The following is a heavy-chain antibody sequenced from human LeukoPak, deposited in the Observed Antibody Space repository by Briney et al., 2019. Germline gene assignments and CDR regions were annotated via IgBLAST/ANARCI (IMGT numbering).Heavy chain of an antibody. Sequence: ASVKVSCKASGYTFTRYYIHWVRQAPGQGLEWMGRINPNNGDTNYAQKFPGRVTLTRDTSIGTAYMELSSLRSDDTAMYYCVREITRATTYFDSWGQGTLVTVSS. V-gene: IGHV1-2*06. CDR2: INPNNGDT. J-gene: IGHJ4*02. D-gene: IGHD1-26*01. CDR3: VREITRATTYFDS. CDR1: GYTFTRYY.